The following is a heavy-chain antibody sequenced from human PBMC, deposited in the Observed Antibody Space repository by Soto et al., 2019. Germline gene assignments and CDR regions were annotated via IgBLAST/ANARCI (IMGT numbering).Heavy chain of an antibody. Sequence: GASVKVSCKASGYTFTSYYMHWVRQAPGQGLEWMGIINPGGGSTSYAQKFKGRVTMTRDTSTSTVYMEQSSLRSEDTAVYYCSRGSRPMYYYDSSPRPRDAFDIWGQGTMVTVSS. V-gene: IGHV1-46*01. CDR1: GYTFTSYY. CDR2: INPGGGST. CDR3: SRGSRPMYYYDSSPRPRDAFDI. D-gene: IGHD3-22*01. J-gene: IGHJ3*02.